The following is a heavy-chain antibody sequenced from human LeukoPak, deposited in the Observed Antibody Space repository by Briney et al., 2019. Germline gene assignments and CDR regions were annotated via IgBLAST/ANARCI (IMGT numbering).Heavy chain of an antibody. CDR2: IKHDGSEK. CDR3: ARDWGVIPTAITCSANSCYSRFDY. D-gene: IGHD2-15*01. Sequence: GGSLISCYGAAGCFNSCGWMSWLRQAPGKGLEWVANIKHDGSEKYYVNSVKGRFTTSRDTAKNSLYLQLNSLTAEDTAVYYCARDWGVIPTAITCSANSCYSRFDYWGQGTLVTVSS. J-gene: IGHJ4*02. V-gene: IGHV3-7*05. CDR1: GCFNSCGW.